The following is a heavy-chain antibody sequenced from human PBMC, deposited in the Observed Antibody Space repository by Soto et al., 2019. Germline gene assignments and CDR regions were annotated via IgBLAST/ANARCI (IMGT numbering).Heavy chain of an antibody. D-gene: IGHD1-26*01. CDR2: IIPIFGTA. CDR3: ARVTVEGATPD. CDR1: GGTFSSYA. Sequence: SVKVSFKACGGTFSSYAISWLRQAPGQGLEWMGGIIPIFGTANYAQKFQGRVTITADESTSAAYMELSSLRSEDTAVYYCARVTVEGATPDWGQGTLVTVSS. V-gene: IGHV1-69*13. J-gene: IGHJ4*02.